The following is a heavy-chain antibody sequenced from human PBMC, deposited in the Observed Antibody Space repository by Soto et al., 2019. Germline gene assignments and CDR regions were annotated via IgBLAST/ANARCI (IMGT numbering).Heavy chain of an antibody. D-gene: IGHD1-26*01. CDR2: IYPGDSDT. J-gene: IGHJ6*02. V-gene: IGHV5-51*01. Sequence: GESLKISCKGSECNFSTYWIAWVRQMPGKGLEWMGIIYPGDSDTRYSPSFQGQVTISADKSISTAHLQWSSLKASDTAMYYCARLGGANYYYYGMDVWGQGTTVTVSS. CDR3: ARLGGANYYYYGMDV. CDR1: ECNFSTYW.